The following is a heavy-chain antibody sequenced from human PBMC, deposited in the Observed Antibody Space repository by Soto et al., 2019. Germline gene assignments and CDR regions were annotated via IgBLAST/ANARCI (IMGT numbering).Heavy chain of an antibody. CDR3: ARDILSVGPSANGAFDV. CDR2: INPDNGNT. Sequence: QVQLVQTGAEVRKPGASVNISCRASGSSFSDNLINWVRQAPGQSLERMGWINPDNGNTRSSQTFQGRVTISRHSSASISYVEVSELTSDDTSVYSSARDILSVGPSANGAFDVWGQGTMVTVSS. D-gene: IGHD2-8*01. CDR1: GSSFSDNL. J-gene: IGHJ3*01. V-gene: IGHV1-3*01.